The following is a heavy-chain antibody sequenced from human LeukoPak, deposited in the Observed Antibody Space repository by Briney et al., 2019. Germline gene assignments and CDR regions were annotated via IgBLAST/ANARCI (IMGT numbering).Heavy chain of an antibody. CDR2: IYHTGST. J-gene: IGHJ6*02. Sequence: PSETLSLTCTVSGGSISSGGHHWSWIRQPPGKGLEWLGYIYHTGSTHYNPSLKSRVTISVDTSKNQFSLKLSSVTAADTAVYYCARSLLWFGELSSPNYYYYGMDVWGQGTTVTVSS. V-gene: IGHV4-30-2*01. CDR1: GGSISSGGHH. D-gene: IGHD3-10*01. CDR3: ARSLLWFGELSSPNYYYYGMDV.